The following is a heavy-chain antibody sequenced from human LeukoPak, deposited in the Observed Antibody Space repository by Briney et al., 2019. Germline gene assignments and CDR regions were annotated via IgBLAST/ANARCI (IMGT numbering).Heavy chain of an antibody. CDR2: IIPIFGTA. J-gene: IGHJ6*03. CDR3: ARSAGGVIVVVPAALSRTRPHNYYYYMDV. V-gene: IGHV1-69*13. D-gene: IGHD2-2*01. Sequence: ASVKVSCKASGGTFSSYAISWVRQAPGHGLEWLGGIIPIFGTANSAQKCPGSVTITADESTSTAYMELSSLTSEDTAVYYCARSAGGVIVVVPAALSRTRPHNYYYYMDVWGKGTTVTVSS. CDR1: GGTFSSYA.